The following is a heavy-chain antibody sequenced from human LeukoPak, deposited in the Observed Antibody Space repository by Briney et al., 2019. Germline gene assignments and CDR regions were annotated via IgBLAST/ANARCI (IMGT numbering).Heavy chain of an antibody. CDR3: ARESLGYCSGSTCYYFYMDF. Sequence: GGSLRLSCAASGFTFSSYSMNWVRRAPGKGLEWLSYISGSSSTIYYADSVKGRFTISRDNAKNSQYLQMNSLRAEDTAVYYCARESLGYCSGSTCYYFYMDFWGKGTTVTVSS. J-gene: IGHJ6*03. D-gene: IGHD2-15*01. CDR2: ISGSSSTI. V-gene: IGHV3-48*04. CDR1: GFTFSSYS.